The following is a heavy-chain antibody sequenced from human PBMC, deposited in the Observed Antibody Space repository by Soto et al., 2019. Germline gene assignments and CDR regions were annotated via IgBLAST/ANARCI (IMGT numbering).Heavy chain of an antibody. CDR2: TSGSGGST. Sequence: PGGSLRLSCAASGFTFSSYAMSWVRPAPVKGLEWVSATSGSGGSTYYADSVKGRFTISRDNSKNTLYLQLNSLRAEDTAVYYCAKGLSEQLVQRFDPWGQGTLVTVSS. CDR1: GFTFSSYA. CDR3: AKGLSEQLVQRFDP. V-gene: IGHV3-23*01. D-gene: IGHD6-13*01. J-gene: IGHJ5*02.